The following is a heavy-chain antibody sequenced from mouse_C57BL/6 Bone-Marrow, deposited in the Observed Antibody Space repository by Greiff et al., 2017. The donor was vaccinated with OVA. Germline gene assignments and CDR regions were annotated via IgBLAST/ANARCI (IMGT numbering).Heavy chain of an antibody. CDR1: GYTFTSYW. CDR3: ARSTMITPFDY. V-gene: IGHV1-55*01. J-gene: IGHJ2*01. D-gene: IGHD2-4*01. CDR2: IYPGGGYT. Sequence: QVQLQQPGAELVKPGASVKMSCKASGYTFTSYWITWVKQRPGQGLEWIGDIYPGGGYTNYNEKFKGKATLTADKSSSTAYMQFSSLTSEDSAIYYCARSTMITPFDYWGQGTTLTVSS.